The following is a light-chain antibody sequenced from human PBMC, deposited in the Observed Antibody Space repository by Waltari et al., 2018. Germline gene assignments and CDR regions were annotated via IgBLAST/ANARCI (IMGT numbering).Light chain of an antibody. V-gene: IGLV2-14*03. CDR3: SSWTTSDTRKVI. Sequence: QSALTQPASVSGSPGQSITISCTGTSGDVGGYDYVPWYQQHPGKAPKLVIYDATNRPSGISDRFSGSKSGTTASLSISGLQAEDEADYFCSSWTTSDTRKVIFGGGTKLTVL. CDR1: SGDVGGYDY. J-gene: IGLJ2*01. CDR2: DAT.